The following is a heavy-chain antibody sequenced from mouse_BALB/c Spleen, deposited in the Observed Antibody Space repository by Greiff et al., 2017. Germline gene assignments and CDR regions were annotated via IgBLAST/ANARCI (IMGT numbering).Heavy chain of an antibody. CDR2: INPGSGGT. Sequence: QVQLKESGAELVRPGTSVKVSCKASGYAFTNYLIEWVKQRPGQGLEWIGVINPGSGGTNYNEKFKGKATLTADKSSSTAYMQLSSLTSDDSAVYFCARGGYEAWFAYWGQGTLVTVSA. CDR3: ARGGYEAWFAY. CDR1: GYAFTNYL. V-gene: IGHV1-54*01. D-gene: IGHD2-14*01. J-gene: IGHJ3*01.